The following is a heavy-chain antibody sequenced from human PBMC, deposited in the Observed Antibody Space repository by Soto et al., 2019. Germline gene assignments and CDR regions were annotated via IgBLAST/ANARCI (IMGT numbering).Heavy chain of an antibody. D-gene: IGHD1-26*01. CDR1: GYNFMRYG. CDR3: ARWISGGYSDWFDP. V-gene: IGHV1-18*04. Sequence: QVQLVQSGAEVKKPGASVKVSCKASGYNFMRYGFTWVRQAPGQGLEWMGWINVDNGETKYPQKIQGRVTMTTDTSTSTVYMELRRLTSDDTAVYYCARWISGGYSDWFDPWGHGTLVTFSS. J-gene: IGHJ5*02. CDR2: INVDNGET.